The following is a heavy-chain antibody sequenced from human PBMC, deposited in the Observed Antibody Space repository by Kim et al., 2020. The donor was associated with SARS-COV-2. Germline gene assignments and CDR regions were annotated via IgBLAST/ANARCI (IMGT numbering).Heavy chain of an antibody. D-gene: IGHD2-21*02. J-gene: IGHJ4*02. CDR2: INPNSGGT. CDR3: ARGREHIVVVTAFDY. CDR1: GYTFTGYY. Sequence: ASVKVSCKASGYTFTGYYMHWVRQAPGQGLEWMGRINPNSGGTNYAQKFQGRVTMTRDTSISTAYMELSRLRSDDTAVYYCARGREHIVVVTAFDYWGQGTLVTVSS. V-gene: IGHV1-2*06.